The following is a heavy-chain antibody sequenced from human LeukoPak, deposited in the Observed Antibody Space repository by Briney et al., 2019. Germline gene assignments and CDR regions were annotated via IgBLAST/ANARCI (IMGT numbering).Heavy chain of an antibody. CDR3: ARTPSWEGFAFDY. Sequence: PSETLSLTCTVSGGSISSGGYYWSWIRQHPGKGLEWIGYIYYSGSTYYNPSLKSRVTISVDTSKNQFSLKLSSVTAADTAVYYCARTPSWEGFAFDYWGQGTLVTVSS. D-gene: IGHD1-26*01. V-gene: IGHV4-31*03. CDR1: GGSISSGGYY. CDR2: IYYSGST. J-gene: IGHJ4*02.